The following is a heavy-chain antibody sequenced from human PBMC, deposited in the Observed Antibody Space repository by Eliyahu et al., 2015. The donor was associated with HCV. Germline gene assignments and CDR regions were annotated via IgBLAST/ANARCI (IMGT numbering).Heavy chain of an antibody. Sequence: EVQLLESGGGLVQPGGSLXLSCXAXXFTFSSYAXSWVRQAPGKGLEWVSAISGIGGSTYYADSVKGRFTISRDNSKNTLYLQMNSLRAEDTAVYYCAKPPLYSSSWYYFDYWGQGTLVTVSS. CDR2: ISGIGGST. V-gene: IGHV3-23*01. CDR3: AKPPLYSSSWYYFDY. D-gene: IGHD6-13*01. J-gene: IGHJ4*02. CDR1: XFTFSSYA.